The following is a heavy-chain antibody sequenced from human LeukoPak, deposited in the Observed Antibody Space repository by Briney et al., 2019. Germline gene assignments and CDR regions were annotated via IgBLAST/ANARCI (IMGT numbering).Heavy chain of an antibody. J-gene: IGHJ3*02. CDR1: GSTFTSYD. D-gene: IGHD6-13*01. CDR2: MSPNSGNT. V-gene: IGHV1-8*01. CDR3: ARMYSSSWTQYAFDI. Sequence: GASGKSSCKASGSTFTSYDITWVEQATGQGLEWMGWMSPNSGNTGYAQKFQGRVTMTRNTSISTAYMELSSLRSEDTAVYYCARMYSSSWTQYAFDIWGQGTMVTVSS.